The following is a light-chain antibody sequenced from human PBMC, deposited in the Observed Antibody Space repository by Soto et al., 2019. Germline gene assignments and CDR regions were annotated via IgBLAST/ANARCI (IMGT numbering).Light chain of an antibody. J-gene: IGKJ2*01. CDR1: QSVLYSPNNKNY. V-gene: IGKV4-1*01. CDR3: QHYYSPPHT. CDR2: CAS. Sequence: DIVMTQSPDSLVVSLGERATINCKSSQSVLYSPNNKNYLAWYQQKPGQPPKLLISCASTRESGVPDRFSGSGFGRDFTLTISSLQAEDVAVYYCQHYYSPPHTFGQGTKLEIK.